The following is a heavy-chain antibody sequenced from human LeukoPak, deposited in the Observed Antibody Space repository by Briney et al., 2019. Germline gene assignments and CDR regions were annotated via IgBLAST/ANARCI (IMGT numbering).Heavy chain of an antibody. CDR1: GFTFSNYG. V-gene: IGHV3-23*01. CDR3: AKHFCTGLDCSLFDS. CDR2: IRSAVDTT. J-gene: IGHJ4*02. Sequence: GGSLRLSCAASGFTFSNYGVSRVRQAPGEGLEWVSGIRSAVDTTHYADSVRGRFIISRDNSKNTLSLQLNGLRPEDTALYYCAKHFCTGLDCSLFDSWGQGTLVTVSS. D-gene: IGHD3/OR15-3a*01.